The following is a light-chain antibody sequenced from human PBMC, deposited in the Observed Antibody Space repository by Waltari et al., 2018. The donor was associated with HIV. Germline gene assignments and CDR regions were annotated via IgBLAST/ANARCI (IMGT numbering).Light chain of an antibody. CDR3: QKYNSAPLT. CDR1: QGIGNS. CDR2: AAS. Sequence: DIQMTQSPSSLSASVGDRVTITCRASQGIGNSLAWYQQKPGKVPTLLIYAASTLQSGVPSRFSGSGSGTDFTLTISSLQPEYFATYYCQKYNSAPLTFGPGTKVDVK. J-gene: IGKJ3*01. V-gene: IGKV1-27*01.